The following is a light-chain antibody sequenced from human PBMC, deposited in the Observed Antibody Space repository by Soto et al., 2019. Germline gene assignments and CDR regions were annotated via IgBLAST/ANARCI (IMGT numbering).Light chain of an antibody. CDR3: QQYSNWPPIT. J-gene: IGKJ5*01. CDR1: QGLTTK. V-gene: IGKV3-15*01. CDR2: GAS. Sequence: EIVMTQSPATLSVSPGEGATLSCRASQGLTTKLAWYQQKPGQAPRLLIYGASTRATGIPARFSGSGSGTEFTLTISSLQSEDFAVYYCQQYSNWPPITFGQGTRLEIK.